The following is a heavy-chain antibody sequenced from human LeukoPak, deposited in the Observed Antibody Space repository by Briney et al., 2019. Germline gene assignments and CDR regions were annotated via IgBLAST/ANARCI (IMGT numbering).Heavy chain of an antibody. CDR2: IRSKANSYAT. Sequence: GGSLRLSCAASGFTFSGSAMHWVRQASGKGLEWVGRIRSKANSYATAYAASVKGRFTISRDDSKNTAYLQMNSLKTEDTAVYYCTRLGSSSWHDYWGQGTLVTVSS. D-gene: IGHD6-13*01. V-gene: IGHV3-73*01. J-gene: IGHJ4*02. CDR3: TRLGSSSWHDY. CDR1: GFTFSGSA.